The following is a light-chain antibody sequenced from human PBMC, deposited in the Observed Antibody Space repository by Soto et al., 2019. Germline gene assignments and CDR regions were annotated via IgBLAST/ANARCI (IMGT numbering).Light chain of an antibody. V-gene: IGKV1-39*01. CDR2: AAS. CDR1: QTISMY. J-gene: IGKJ4*01. CDR3: QQSYSTPPLT. Sequence: DIQMTQSPSSLASFFGDRVTLTCRASQTISMYLNWYQQKPGKAPILLISAASSLQTGVPSRFNGSGSGTDFTLTISSLQPEDCATYYCQQSYSTPPLTFGGGTKVDIK.